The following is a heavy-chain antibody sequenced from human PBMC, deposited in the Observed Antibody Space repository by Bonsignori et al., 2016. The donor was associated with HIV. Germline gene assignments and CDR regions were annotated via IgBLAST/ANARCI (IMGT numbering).Heavy chain of an antibody. J-gene: IGHJ5*02. CDR3: ARALRVGYNWFDP. D-gene: IGHD3-16*01. V-gene: IGHV3-30-3*01. CDR2: ISYDGSNK. Sequence: WIRQPPGKGLEWVAVISYDGSNKYYADSVKGRFTISRDNSKNTLYLQMNSLRAEDTAVYYCARALRVGYNWFDPWGQGTLVTVSS.